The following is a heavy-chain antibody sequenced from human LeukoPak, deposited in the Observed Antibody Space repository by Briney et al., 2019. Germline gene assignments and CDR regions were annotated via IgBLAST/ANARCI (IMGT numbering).Heavy chain of an antibody. CDR2: ISSSGSTI. CDR3: AELGITMIGGV. J-gene: IGHJ6*04. CDR1: GLTFSSYS. V-gene: IGHV3-48*04. Sequence: GGSLRLSCAASGLTFSSYSMNWVRQAPGKGLEWVSSISSSGSTIYYADSVKGRFTISRDNAKNSLYLQMNSLRAEDTAVYYCAELGITMIGGVWGKGTTVTISS. D-gene: IGHD3-10*02.